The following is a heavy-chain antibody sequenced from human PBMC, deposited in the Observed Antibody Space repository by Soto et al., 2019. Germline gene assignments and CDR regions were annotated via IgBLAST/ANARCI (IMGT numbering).Heavy chain of an antibody. J-gene: IGHJ5*02. Sequence: KASGYSFTSYGISWVRQAPGQGLEWMGWISAYNGNKKYAQKLQGRVTMTTDTSTSTAYMELRSLRSDDTAVYYCARAGYDFWSGYYLPNWFDPWGQGTLVTVSS. CDR3: ARAGYDFWSGYYLPNWFDP. V-gene: IGHV1-18*01. CDR2: ISAYNGNK. CDR1: GYSFTSYG. D-gene: IGHD3-3*01.